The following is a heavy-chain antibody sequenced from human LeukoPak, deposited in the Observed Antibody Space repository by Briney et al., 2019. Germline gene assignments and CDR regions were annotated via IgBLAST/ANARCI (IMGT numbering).Heavy chain of an antibody. CDR2: VSGSGGSR. CDR1: GFTFSSYA. CDR3: AKRVDCSGGSCPYYFDY. D-gene: IGHD2-15*01. V-gene: IGHV3-23*01. J-gene: IGHJ4*02. Sequence: GSLRLSCAASGFTFSSYAMNWVRQAPGRGLEWVSAVSGSGGSRYYADSVKGRFTISRDNSKNTLYLQMNSLRAEDTAVYYCAKRVDCSGGSCPYYFDYWGQGTLVTVSS.